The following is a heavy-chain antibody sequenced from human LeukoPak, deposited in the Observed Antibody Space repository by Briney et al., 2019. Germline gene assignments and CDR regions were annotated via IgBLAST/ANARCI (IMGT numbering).Heavy chain of an antibody. CDR3: ARGLGELGAPNYYGMDV. CDR1: GGSISSYY. J-gene: IGHJ6*02. V-gene: IGHV4-59*01. Sequence: SETLSLTCTVSGGSISSYYWSWIRQPPGKGLEWIGYIYYSGSTNYNPSLKSRVTISVDTSKNQFSLKLSSVTAADTAVYYCARGLGELGAPNYYGMDVWGQGTTVTVSS. D-gene: IGHD1-26*01. CDR2: IYYSGST.